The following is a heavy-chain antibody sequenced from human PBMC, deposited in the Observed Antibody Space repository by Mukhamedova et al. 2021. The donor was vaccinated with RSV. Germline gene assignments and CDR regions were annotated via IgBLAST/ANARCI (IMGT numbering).Heavy chain of an antibody. D-gene: IGHD2/OR15-2a*01. V-gene: IGHV3-23*01. CDR3: SKDRVPVSRWVIHY. J-gene: IGHJ4*02. Sequence: GLEWVSGIYGNGGATFSADSVKGRFTISRDNRKNTVYLQMNSLRVEDTAIYYCSKDRVPVSRWVIHYCGQGTLV. CDR2: IYGNGGAT.